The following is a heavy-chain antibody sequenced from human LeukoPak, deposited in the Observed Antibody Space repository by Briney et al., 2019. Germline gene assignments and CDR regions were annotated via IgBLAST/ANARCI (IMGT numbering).Heavy chain of an antibody. D-gene: IGHD6-13*01. Sequence: GGSLRLSCAASRFTFSSYGMHWVRQAPGKGLEWVAFIRYDGSNKYYADSVKGRFTISRDNAKNSLYLQMNSLRAEDTAVYYCARGQGSYSSSWYPDNWFDPWGQGTLVTVSS. V-gene: IGHV3-30*02. CDR3: ARGQGSYSSSWYPDNWFDP. J-gene: IGHJ5*02. CDR1: RFTFSSYG. CDR2: IRYDGSNK.